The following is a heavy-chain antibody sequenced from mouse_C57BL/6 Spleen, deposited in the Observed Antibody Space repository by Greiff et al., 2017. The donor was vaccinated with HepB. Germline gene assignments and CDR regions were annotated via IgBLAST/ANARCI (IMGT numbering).Heavy chain of an antibody. D-gene: IGHD2-3*01. CDR3: ARADGYYVDYAMDY. CDR2: INYDGSST. CDR1: GFTFSDYY. V-gene: IGHV5-16*01. Sequence: EVQVLESEGGLVQPGSSMKLSCTASGFTFSDYYMAWVRQVPEKGLEWVANINYDGSSTYYLDSLKSRFIISRDNAKNILYLQMSSLKSEDTATYYCARADGYYVDYAMDYWGQGTSVTVSS. J-gene: IGHJ4*01.